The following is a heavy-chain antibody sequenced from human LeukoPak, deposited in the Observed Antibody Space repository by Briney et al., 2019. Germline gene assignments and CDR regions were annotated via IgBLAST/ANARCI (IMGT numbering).Heavy chain of an antibody. V-gene: IGHV2-5*01. CDR2: IYWYDDK. D-gene: IGHD5-18*01. Sequence: ESGPTLVKPTQTLTLTCTFSGFSLSTSGVGVGWIRQPPGKALEWLALIYWYDDKRYSPSLKSRLTITKDTSKNQVVLTMTNMDPVDTATYYCAHRKSGYSYGYRYYYFDYWGQGTLVTVSS. J-gene: IGHJ4*02. CDR1: GFSLSTSGVG. CDR3: AHRKSGYSYGYRYYYFDY.